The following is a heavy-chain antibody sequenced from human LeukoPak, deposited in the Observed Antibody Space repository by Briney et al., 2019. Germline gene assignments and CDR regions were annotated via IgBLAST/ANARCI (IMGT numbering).Heavy chain of an antibody. D-gene: IGHD2-2*01. CDR2: ISNDGSNK. CDR1: GFTFSNYA. Sequence: PGRSLRLSCAASGFTFSNYAMHWVRQAPGKGLEWVAVISNDGSNKYYADSVKGRFTISRDNSKNTLYLQVNSLRAEYTAVYYCARELGYCSSTSCPKYYYGMDVWGQGTTVTVPS. J-gene: IGHJ6*02. CDR3: ARELGYCSSTSCPKYYYGMDV. V-gene: IGHV3-30-3*01.